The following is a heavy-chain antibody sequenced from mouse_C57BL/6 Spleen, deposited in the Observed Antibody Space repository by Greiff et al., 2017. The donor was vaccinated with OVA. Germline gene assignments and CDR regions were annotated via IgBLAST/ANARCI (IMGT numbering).Heavy chain of an antibody. J-gene: IGHJ2*01. Sequence: QVQLKESGAELVRPGASVTLSCKASGYTFTDYEMHWVKQTPVHGLEWIGAIDPETGGTAYNQKFKGKAILTADKSSSTAYMELRSLTSEDTAVYYCTSSPFGYWGQGTTLTVSS. CDR2: IDPETGGT. CDR3: TSSPFGY. CDR1: GYTFTDYE. V-gene: IGHV1-15*01.